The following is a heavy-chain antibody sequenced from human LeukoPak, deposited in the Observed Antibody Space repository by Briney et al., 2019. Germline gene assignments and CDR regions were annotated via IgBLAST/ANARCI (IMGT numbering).Heavy chain of an antibody. V-gene: IGHV3-30*04. CDR2: ISYDGSNK. CDR1: GFTFSSYA. Sequence: PGGSLRLSCAASGFTFSSYAMHWVRQAPGKGLEWVAVISYDGSNKYYADSVKGRFTISRDNSKNTLYLQMNSLRAEDTAVYYCAKGEWELDYYYYYMDVWGKGTTVTISS. CDR3: AKGEWELDYYYYYMDV. D-gene: IGHD1-26*01. J-gene: IGHJ6*03.